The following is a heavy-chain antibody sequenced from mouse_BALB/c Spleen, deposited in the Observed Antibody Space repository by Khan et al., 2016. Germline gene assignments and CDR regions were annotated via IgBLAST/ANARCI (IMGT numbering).Heavy chain of an antibody. Sequence: QVQLQQPGAELVKPGASVKMSCKASGYTFTSYNMHWVKQTPGQGLEWIGAIYPGNGDTSYNQKFKGKATLTADKSSSTAYMQLSSLTSEDSAVYYWAREGGYHYAMDYWGQGTSVTVSS. V-gene: IGHV1-12*01. CDR3: AREGGYHYAMDY. CDR2: IYPGNGDT. J-gene: IGHJ4*01. D-gene: IGHD2-2*01. CDR1: GYTFTSYN.